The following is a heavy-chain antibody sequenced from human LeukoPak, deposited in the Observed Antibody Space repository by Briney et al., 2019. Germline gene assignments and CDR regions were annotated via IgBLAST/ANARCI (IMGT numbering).Heavy chain of an antibody. CDR3: ARGEAGYDAFDI. D-gene: IGHD5-12*01. Sequence: TLSLTCAVSGGSISSGGYSWSWIRQPPGKGLEWIGYIYYSGSTYYNPSLKSRVTISVDTSKNQFSLKLSSVTAADTAVYYCARGEAGYDAFDIWGQGTMVTVSS. CDR2: IYYSGST. CDR1: GGSISSGGYS. V-gene: IGHV4-30-4*07. J-gene: IGHJ3*02.